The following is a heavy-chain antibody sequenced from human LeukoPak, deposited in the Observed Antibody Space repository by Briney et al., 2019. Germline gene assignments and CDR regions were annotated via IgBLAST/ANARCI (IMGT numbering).Heavy chain of an antibody. V-gene: IGHV1-46*01. D-gene: IGHD1-26*01. CDR2: INPSGCST. J-gene: IGHJ5*02. CDR3: ARGLKVGATDFSWFDP. Sequence: GASVKVSCKASGYTFTSYYMHWVRQAPGQGLEWMGIINPSGCSTSYAQKFQGRVTMTRDMSTSTVYMELSSLRSEDTAVYYCARGLKVGATDFSWFDPWGQGTLVTVSS. CDR1: GYTFTSYY.